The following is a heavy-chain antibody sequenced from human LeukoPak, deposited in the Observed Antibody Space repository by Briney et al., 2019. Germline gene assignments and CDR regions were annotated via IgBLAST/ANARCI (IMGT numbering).Heavy chain of an antibody. CDR3: ARQTLWSGYYPGY. CDR2: IYYSGST. Sequence: SETLSLTYTVSGGSISSSSYYWGWIRQPPGKGLEWIGSIYYSGSTYYNPSLKSRVTISVDTSKNQFSLKLSSVTAADTAVYYCARQTLWSGYYPGYWGQGTLVTVSS. D-gene: IGHD3-3*01. J-gene: IGHJ4*02. CDR1: GGSISSSSYY. V-gene: IGHV4-39*07.